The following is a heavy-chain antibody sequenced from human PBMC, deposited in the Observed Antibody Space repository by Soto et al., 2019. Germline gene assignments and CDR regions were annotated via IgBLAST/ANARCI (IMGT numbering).Heavy chain of an antibody. Sequence: ASVKVSCKASGYTFTSYDINWVRQATGQGLEWMGWMNPNSGNTGYAQKFQGRVTMTRNTSISTACMELSSLRSEDTAVYYCARSRGLRFLEWPYWGQGTLVTVSS. CDR1: GYTFTSYD. CDR3: ARSRGLRFLEWPY. J-gene: IGHJ4*02. D-gene: IGHD3-3*01. V-gene: IGHV1-8*01. CDR2: MNPNSGNT.